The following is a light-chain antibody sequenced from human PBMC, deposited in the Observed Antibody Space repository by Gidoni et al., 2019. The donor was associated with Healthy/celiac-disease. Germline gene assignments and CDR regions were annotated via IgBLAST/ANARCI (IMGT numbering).Light chain of an antibody. CDR2: WAS. CDR1: QSVLYSSNHQNY. CDR3: QQYYSTPYS. Sequence: DLVMTQSPDSLAVSLGERATINCKSSQSVLYSSNHQNYLAWYQQKPGQPPKLLIYWASTRESGVPDRFSGSGSGTDFTLTISSLQAEDVAVYYCQQYYSTPYSFGQGTKLEIK. J-gene: IGKJ2*03. V-gene: IGKV4-1*01.